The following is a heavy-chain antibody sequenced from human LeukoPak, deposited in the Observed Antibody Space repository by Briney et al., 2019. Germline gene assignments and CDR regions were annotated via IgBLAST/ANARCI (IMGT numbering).Heavy chain of an antibody. J-gene: IGHJ6*02. CDR3: ARGVVVVAAVISYYYYGMDV. Sequence: GASVKVSCKASGGTFSSYNINWVRQAPGRGLEWMGGIIPIFGTTNYAQKFQGRVTITADESTRTAYMELSSLRSEDTAVYYCARGVVVVAAVISYYYYGMDVWGQGTTVTVSS. D-gene: IGHD2-15*01. V-gene: IGHV1-69*13. CDR1: GGTFSSYN. CDR2: IIPIFGTT.